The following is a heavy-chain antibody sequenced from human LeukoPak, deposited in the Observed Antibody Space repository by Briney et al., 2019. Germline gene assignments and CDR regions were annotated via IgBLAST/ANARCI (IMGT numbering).Heavy chain of an antibody. CDR2: ISYDGSNK. V-gene: IGHV3-30*18. D-gene: IGHD4-17*01. CDR3: AKDPHYTVTTSYYFDY. J-gene: IGHJ4*02. CDR1: GFTFSSYG. Sequence: GGSLRLSCAASGFTFSSYGMHWARQAPGKGLEWVAVISYDGSNKYYADSVKGRFTISRDNSKNTLYLQMNSLRAEDTAVYYCAKDPHYTVTTSYYFDYWGQGTLVTVSS.